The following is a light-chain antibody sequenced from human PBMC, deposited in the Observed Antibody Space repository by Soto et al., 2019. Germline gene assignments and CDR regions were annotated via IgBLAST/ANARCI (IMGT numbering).Light chain of an antibody. V-gene: IGLV3-21*02. J-gene: IGLJ1*01. CDR2: DDA. CDR1: NIGSES. CDR3: SSYTSSSTPYV. Sequence: SYELTQPPSVSVAPGQTARIACGGKNIGSESVHWYQQKPGQAPVLVVYDDADRPSGVSNRFSGSKSGNTASLTISGLQAEDEADYYCSSYTSSSTPYVFGTGTKVTVL.